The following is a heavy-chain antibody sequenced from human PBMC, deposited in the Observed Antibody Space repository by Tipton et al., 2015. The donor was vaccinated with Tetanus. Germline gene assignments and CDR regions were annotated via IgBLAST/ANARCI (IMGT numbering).Heavy chain of an antibody. CDR3: ARWGFGDGYNLDY. CDR2: ISYDGSNK. CDR1: GFTFSSYA. V-gene: IGHV3-30-3*01. Sequence: SLRLSCAASGFTFSSYAMHWVRQAPGKGLEWVAVISYDGSNKYYADSVKGRFTTSRDNSKNTLYLQMNSLRAEDTAVYYCARWGFGDGYNLDYWGQGTLVTVSS. D-gene: IGHD5-24*01. J-gene: IGHJ4*02.